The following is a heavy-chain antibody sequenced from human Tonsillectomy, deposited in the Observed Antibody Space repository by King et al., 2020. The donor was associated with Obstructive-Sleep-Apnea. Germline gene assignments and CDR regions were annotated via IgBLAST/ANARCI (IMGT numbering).Heavy chain of an antibody. CDR1: GFNFRDYA. CDR3: ARRGDDYIWWDYFFDS. D-gene: IGHD3-16*01. J-gene: IGHJ4*02. Sequence: VQLVESGGRLVRPGGSLRLSCEVTGFNFRDYAMTWVRQAPGKGLEWVSAIRGNGDDTYSADSVKGRFSIARDKSKNTLYLQMSSLRVEDTAVYYCARRGDDYIWWDYFFDSWGQGTLVTVSS. V-gene: IGHV3-23*04. CDR2: IRGNGDDT.